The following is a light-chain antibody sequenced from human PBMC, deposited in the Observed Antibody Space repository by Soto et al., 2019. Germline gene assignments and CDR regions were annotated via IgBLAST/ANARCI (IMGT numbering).Light chain of an antibody. CDR1: QSISSW. CDR2: DAS. J-gene: IGKJ1*01. CDR3: QQYKSYSRM. Sequence: DIQLTQSPSTLSASVGGRFTITCLSSQSISSWLAWYQQKPGKAPKLLIYDASTLESGVPSRFTGRGSGTEFTLTISSLQPEDFATYYCQQYKSYSRMFGQGTKVDIK. V-gene: IGKV1-5*01.